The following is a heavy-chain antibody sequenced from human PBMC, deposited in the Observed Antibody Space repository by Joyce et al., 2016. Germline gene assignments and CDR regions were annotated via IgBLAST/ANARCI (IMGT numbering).Heavy chain of an antibody. J-gene: IGHJ4*02. CDR2: KYPGDSDT. CDR3: ARRFSGAGDYIQYFEY. D-gene: IGHD3-10*01. Sequence: EVQLVQSGTEIKKSGESLRISCQVSGYNFPGYWIAWVRQTPEKGLEWMGIKYPGDSDTSCSPTFQGHVALSVDKSISTGYLQWNSLKASDTGIYYCARRFSGAGDYIQYFEYWGQGTLVTVSA. CDR1: GYNFPGYW. V-gene: IGHV5-51*01.